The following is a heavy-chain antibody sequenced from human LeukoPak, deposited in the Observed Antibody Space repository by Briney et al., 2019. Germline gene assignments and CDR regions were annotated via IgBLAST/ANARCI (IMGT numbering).Heavy chain of an antibody. J-gene: IGHJ4*02. CDR1: GFTFSSYS. D-gene: IGHD3-10*01. CDR3: ATLTITMVRGDRNDY. Sequence: PGGSLRLSCAASGFTFSSYSMNWVRQAPGKGLEWVSSISSSSSYIYYADSVKGRFTISRDNAKNSLYLQMNSLRAEDTAVYYCATLTITMVRGDRNDYWGQGTLVTVS. CDR2: ISSSSSYI. V-gene: IGHV3-21*01.